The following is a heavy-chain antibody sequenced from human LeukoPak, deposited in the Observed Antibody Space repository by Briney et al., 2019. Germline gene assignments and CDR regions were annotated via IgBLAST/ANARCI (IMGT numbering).Heavy chain of an antibody. J-gene: IGHJ5*02. CDR3: ARAPKTVAGTWFDP. D-gene: IGHD6-13*01. CDR1: GDSVSINSAA. CDR2: TYYRSKWYS. V-gene: IGHV6-1*01. Sequence: SQTLSLTFAISGDSVSINSAAWNWIRQSPARGLEWLGRTYYRSKWYSDYAVSVKSRITINPDTSKNQFSLQLNSVTPEDTAVYYCARAPKTVAGTWFDPWGQGTLVTVSS.